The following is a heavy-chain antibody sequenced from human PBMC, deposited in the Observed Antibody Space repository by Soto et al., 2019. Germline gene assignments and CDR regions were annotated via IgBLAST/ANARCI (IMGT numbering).Heavy chain of an antibody. CDR2: INHSGST. D-gene: IGHD3-9*01. CDR1: GGSISSGGSY. Sequence: SETLSLTCTVSGGSISSGGSYWSWIRQPPGKGLEWIGEINHSGSTNYNPSLKSRVTISVDTSKNQFSLKLSSVTAADTAVYYCARRRYYDILTGYIHLPRGYFQHWGQGTLVTVSS. J-gene: IGHJ1*01. CDR3: ARRRYYDILTGYIHLPRGYFQH. V-gene: IGHV4-39*07.